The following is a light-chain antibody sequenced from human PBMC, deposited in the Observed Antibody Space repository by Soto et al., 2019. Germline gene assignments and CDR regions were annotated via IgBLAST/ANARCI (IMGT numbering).Light chain of an antibody. CDR3: QLFGTSLPRT. J-gene: IGKJ1*01. Sequence: EIVLTQSPGALSLSPGESATLSCRASQSVSSNYLAWYQQKPGQAPRLLIYGASSRATGIPDRFSGTGSGTDFTLTISRLEPEDFAVYYCQLFGTSLPRTFGQGTKVDIK. V-gene: IGKV3-20*01. CDR2: GAS. CDR1: QSVSSNY.